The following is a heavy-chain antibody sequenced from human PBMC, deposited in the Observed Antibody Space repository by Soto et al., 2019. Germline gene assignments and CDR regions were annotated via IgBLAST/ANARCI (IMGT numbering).Heavy chain of an antibody. CDR2: INAGNGNT. CDR3: XXXXGGWPDY. CDR1: GYTFTSYA. Sequence: QVQLVQSGAEVKKPGASVKVSCKASGYTFTSYAMHWVRQAPGQRLEWMGWINAGNGNTKYSQKFQGRVTITRDTSASTAYMELSSLRSEDTXVYXXXXXXGGWPDYWGQGTLVTVSS. V-gene: IGHV1-3*01. D-gene: IGHD2-15*01. J-gene: IGHJ4*02.